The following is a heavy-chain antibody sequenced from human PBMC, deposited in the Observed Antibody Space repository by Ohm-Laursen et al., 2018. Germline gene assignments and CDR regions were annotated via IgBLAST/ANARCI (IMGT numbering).Heavy chain of an antibody. J-gene: IGHJ3*02. Sequence: ASVKVSCKASGYTFTAYYMHWVRQAPGQGLEWMGWIKPNSGGTNYAQKFQGRVTMTRDTSISTDYMEVSSLTSDDTAVYYCARGPTRSAFDIWGQGTMVTVSS. V-gene: IGHV1-2*02. CDR2: IKPNSGGT. CDR3: ARGPTRSAFDI. CDR1: GYTFTAYY.